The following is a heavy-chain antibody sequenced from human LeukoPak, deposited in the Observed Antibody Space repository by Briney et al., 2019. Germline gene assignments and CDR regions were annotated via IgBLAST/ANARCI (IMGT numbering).Heavy chain of an antibody. D-gene: IGHD3-22*01. V-gene: IGHV3-7*01. CDR3: ARDQVYYYDSMKWLDY. CDR2: IKQDGSEK. CDR1: GFTFSSYW. Sequence: GGSLRLSCAASGFTFSSYWMSWVRQAPGKGLEWVANIKQDGSEKYYVDSVKGRFTISRDNAKNSLYLQMNSLRAEDTAVYYCARDQVYYYDSMKWLDYWGQGTLVTVSS. J-gene: IGHJ4*02.